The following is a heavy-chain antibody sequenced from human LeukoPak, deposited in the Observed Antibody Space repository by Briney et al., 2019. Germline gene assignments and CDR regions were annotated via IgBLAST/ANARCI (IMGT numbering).Heavy chain of an antibody. CDR1: GFAFDEHG. D-gene: IGHD2-2*01. CDR2: INWSGGST. Sequence: PGGSLRLSCTASGFAFDEHGMGWVRQVPGKGPEWVSGINWSGGSTGYADPLRGRFTISRDNAKNSLYLQMDSLRAEDTALYYCARAPITSPFYFDYWGQGTLVTVSS. V-gene: IGHV3-20*04. CDR3: ARAPITSPFYFDY. J-gene: IGHJ4*02.